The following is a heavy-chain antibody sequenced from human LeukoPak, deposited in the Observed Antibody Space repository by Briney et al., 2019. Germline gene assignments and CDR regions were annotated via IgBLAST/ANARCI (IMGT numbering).Heavy chain of an antibody. Sequence: ASVKVSCKASGGTFSSYAISWVRQAPGQGLEWMGRIIPILGIANYAQKFQGRVTITTDESTSTAYMELSSLRSEDTAVYYCARDWKSAFDIWGQGTMVTVSS. V-gene: IGHV1-69*04. D-gene: IGHD1-1*01. J-gene: IGHJ3*02. CDR3: ARDWKSAFDI. CDR2: IIPILGIA. CDR1: GGTFSSYA.